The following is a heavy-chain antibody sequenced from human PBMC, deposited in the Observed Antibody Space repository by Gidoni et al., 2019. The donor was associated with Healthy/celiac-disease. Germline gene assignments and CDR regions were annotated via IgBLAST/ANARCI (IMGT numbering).Heavy chain of an antibody. V-gene: IGHV4-34*01. CDR1: GGSFSGSY. D-gene: IGHD3-10*01. CDR2: INHSGST. J-gene: IGHJ6*02. CDR3: EVLLWFGELLAGDV. Sequence: QVQLQQWGAGLLKPSETLSLTCAVYGGSFSGSYWSWIRQPPGKGLGWIGEINHSGSTNYNPSLKSRVTISVDTSKNQFSLKLSSVTAADTAVYYCEVLLWFGELLAGDVWGQGTTVTVSS.